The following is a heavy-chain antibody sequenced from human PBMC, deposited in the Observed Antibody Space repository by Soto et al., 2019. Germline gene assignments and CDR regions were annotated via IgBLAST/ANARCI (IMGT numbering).Heavy chain of an antibody. J-gene: IGHJ6*02. CDR3: AKEDIVVVPAAIRYYYYGKDV. V-gene: IGHV3-30*18. CDR1: GFTFSSYC. CDR2: ISYDGSNK. Sequence: GGSLRLSCSASGFTFSSYCMHWVRQAPGKGLEWVAVISYDGSNKYYADSVKGRFTISRDNSKKTLYRQMNSLRAEDTAVYYCAKEDIVVVPAAIRYYYYGKDVWGQGTTVKVSS. D-gene: IGHD2-2*02.